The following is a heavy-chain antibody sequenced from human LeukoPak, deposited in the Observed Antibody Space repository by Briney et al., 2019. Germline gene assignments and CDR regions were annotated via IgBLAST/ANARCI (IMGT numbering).Heavy chain of an antibody. D-gene: IGHD3-10*01. V-gene: IGHV4-61*02. CDR2: TYTSGST. CDR1: GGSISSGSYY. J-gene: IGHJ6*03. Sequence: SQTLSLTCTVSGGSISSGSYYWSWIRQPAGKGLEWIGRTYTSGSTNYNPSLKSRVTISVDTSKNQFSLKLSSVTAADTAVYYCARVRGAYYYYYMDVWGKGTTVTVSS. CDR3: ARVRGAYYYYYMDV.